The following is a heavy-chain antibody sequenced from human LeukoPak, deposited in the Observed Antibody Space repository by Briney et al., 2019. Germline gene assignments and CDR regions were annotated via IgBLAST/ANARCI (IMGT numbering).Heavy chain of an antibody. CDR2: TYYRSKWYN. CDR3: AREPGYCSGGSCYWYFDL. CDR1: GDSLSSNSAA. D-gene: IGHD2-15*01. V-gene: IGHV6-1*01. Sequence: SQTLSLTCALSGDSLSSNSAAWTWIRQSPSRGLEWLGSTYYRSKWYNDYAVSVKSRITINPDTSKNQFSLQLNSVTPEDTALYYCAREPGYCSGGSCYWYFDLWGRGTLVTVSS. J-gene: IGHJ2*01.